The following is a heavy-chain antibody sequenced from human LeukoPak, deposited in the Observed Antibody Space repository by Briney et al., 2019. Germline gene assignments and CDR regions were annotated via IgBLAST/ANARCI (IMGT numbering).Heavy chain of an antibody. Sequence: ASVKVSCKASGYTFTSNAMNWVRQAPGQGLEWMGWINTKTGNPTYAQGFTGRFVFSLDTSVSTAYLQISSLKAEDTAVYYCARSPLVAAPPYYYMDVWGKGTTVTVSS. CDR3: ARSPLVAAPPYYYMDV. J-gene: IGHJ6*03. V-gene: IGHV7-4-1*02. CDR2: INTKTGNP. D-gene: IGHD2-15*01. CDR1: GYTFTSNA.